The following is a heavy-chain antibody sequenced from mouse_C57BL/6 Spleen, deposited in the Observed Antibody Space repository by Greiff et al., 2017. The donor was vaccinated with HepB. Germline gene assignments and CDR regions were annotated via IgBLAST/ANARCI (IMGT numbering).Heavy chain of an antibody. V-gene: IGHV2-6-1*01. CDR2: IWSDGST. J-gene: IGHJ4*01. CDR1: GFSLTSYG. Sequence: QVQLKESGPGLVAPSQSLSITCTVSGFSLTSYGVHWVRQPPGKGLEWLVVIWSDGSTTYNSALKSRLSISKDNSNSQVFLKMNSLQTDDTAMYYCARQGITTGDYYAMDYWGQGTSVTVSS. CDR3: ARQGITTGDYYAMDY. D-gene: IGHD1-1*01.